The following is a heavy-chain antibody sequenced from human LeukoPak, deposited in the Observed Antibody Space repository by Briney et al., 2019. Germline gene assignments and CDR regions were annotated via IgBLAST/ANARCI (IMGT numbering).Heavy chain of an antibody. V-gene: IGHV4-34*01. J-gene: IGHJ6*02. CDR3: ARGRGVVVPAATGYYYYGMDV. Sequence: SETLSLTCAVYGGSFSGYYWSWIRQPPGKGLEWIGEINHSGSTNYNPSLKSRVTISVDTSKNQFSLKLGSVTAADTAVYYCARGRGVVVPAATGYYYYGMDVWGQGTTVTVSS. D-gene: IGHD2-2*01. CDR2: INHSGST. CDR1: GGSFSGYY.